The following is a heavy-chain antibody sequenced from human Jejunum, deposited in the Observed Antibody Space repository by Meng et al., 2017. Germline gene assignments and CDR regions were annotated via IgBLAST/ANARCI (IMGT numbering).Heavy chain of an antibody. CDR2: IWHDGSKF. CDR1: GFNFPNYG. CDR3: LRGRDY. D-gene: IGHD3-10*01. Sequence: HVRLVESGGGVVQPGKSLRLPCAASGFNFPNYGMHWVRQVPGKGLEWVAVIWHDGSKFFYADSVRGRFTISRDNSHNSVDLQMNSVRVDDTAVYFCLRGRDYWGQGTLVTVSS. V-gene: IGHV3-33*01. J-gene: IGHJ4*02.